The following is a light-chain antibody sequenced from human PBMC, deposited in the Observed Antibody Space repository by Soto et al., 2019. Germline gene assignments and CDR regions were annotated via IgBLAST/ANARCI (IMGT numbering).Light chain of an antibody. V-gene: IGLV2-14*01. Sequence: QSALTQPASVCGSPGQPITISCTGTSSDVGGYNYVSWYQQHPVKAPKRMIYEVTNRPSGVSNRFSGSKSGNTASLTISGLQAEDGADYSCGSYTSSRTLVLGSGTQVTV. J-gene: IGLJ1*01. CDR3: GSYTSSRTLV. CDR2: EVT. CDR1: SSDVGGYNY.